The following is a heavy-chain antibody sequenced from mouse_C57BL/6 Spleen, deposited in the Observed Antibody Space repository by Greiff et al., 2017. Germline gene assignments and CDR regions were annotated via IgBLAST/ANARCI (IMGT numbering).Heavy chain of an antibody. CDR2: IYPGDGDT. CDR1: GYAFSSSW. CDR3: ARFGYDGGYYAMDY. Sequence: VMLVESGPELVKPGASVKISCKASGYAFSSSWMNWVKQRPGKGLEWIGRIYPGDGDTNYNGKFKGKATLTADKSSSTAYMQLSSLTSEDSAVDFGARFGYDGGYYAMDYWGQGTSVTVSS. J-gene: IGHJ4*01. V-gene: IGHV1-82*01. D-gene: IGHD2-2*01.